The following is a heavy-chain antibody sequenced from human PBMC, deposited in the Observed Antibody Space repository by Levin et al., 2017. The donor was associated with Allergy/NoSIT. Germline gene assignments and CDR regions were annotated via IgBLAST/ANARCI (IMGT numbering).Heavy chain of an antibody. Sequence: GGSLRLSCAASGFSFTNSWMSWVRQAPGKGLEWVANINQAASQKYYVDSVKGRFTISRDNARNSLSLQMNSLRAEDTAVYYCATSKVAAGNDWGQGTLVTVSS. D-gene: IGHD6-13*01. J-gene: IGHJ4*02. CDR2: INQAASQK. V-gene: IGHV3-7*03. CDR1: GFSFTNSW. CDR3: ATSKVAAGND.